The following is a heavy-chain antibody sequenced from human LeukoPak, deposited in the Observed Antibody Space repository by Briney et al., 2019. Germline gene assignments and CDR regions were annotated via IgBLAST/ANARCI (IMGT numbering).Heavy chain of an antibody. D-gene: IGHD6-13*01. CDR1: GGSISSSSYY. J-gene: IGHJ4*02. CDR3: ARTLAAAGGGAFDY. V-gene: IGHV4-39*01. CDR2: IYYSGST. Sequence: SETLSLTCTVFGGSISSSSYYWGWIRQPPGKGLEWIGSIYYSGSTYYNPSLKSRVTISVDTSKNQFSLKLSSVTAADTSVYYCARTLAAAGGGAFDYWGQGTPVTVSS.